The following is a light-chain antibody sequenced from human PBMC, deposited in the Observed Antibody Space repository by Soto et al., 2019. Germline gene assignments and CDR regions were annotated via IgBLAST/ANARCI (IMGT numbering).Light chain of an antibody. V-gene: IGKV3-11*01. J-gene: IGKJ5*01. CDR2: DVF. Sequence: EIVLTQSPATLSLSPGERATLSCRASQSVSSSLAWYQQKPGQAPRLLIYDVFIRATGIPARFSGRESGTEVTLTISSLQPEDFEVYYCQQRSNWPLTFGQGTRLEIK. CDR1: QSVSSS. CDR3: QQRSNWPLT.